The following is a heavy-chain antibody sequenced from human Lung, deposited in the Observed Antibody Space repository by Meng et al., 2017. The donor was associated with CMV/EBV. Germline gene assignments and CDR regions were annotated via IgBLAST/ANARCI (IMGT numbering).Heavy chain of an antibody. D-gene: IGHD5-18*01. CDR3: ARELGGYSHGKNSGYHYYGMDV. CDR2: TMQDGSEK. Sequence: GESLKISCAASGFNFGSYWMTWVRQAPGKGLEWVASTMQDGSEKSYMDSVKGRFTISRDNAKNSLYLQMNSLRAEDTAIYFCARELGGYSHGKNSGYHYYGMDVWGQGTTVTVSS. CDR1: GFNFGSYW. V-gene: IGHV3-7*01. J-gene: IGHJ6*02.